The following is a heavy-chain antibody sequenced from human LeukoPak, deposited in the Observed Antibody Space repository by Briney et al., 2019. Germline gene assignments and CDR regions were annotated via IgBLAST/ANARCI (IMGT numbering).Heavy chain of an antibody. J-gene: IGHJ4*02. Sequence: GASVKVSCKTSGYTFSSYDISWVRQAPGQGLEWMGWISVYNGNTNYAQKLQGRVTMTTDTSTSTAYMELRSLRSEDTAVYYCARDAPVGANDRGYFDYWGQGTLVTVSS. D-gene: IGHD1-26*01. V-gene: IGHV1-18*01. CDR3: ARDAPVGANDRGYFDY. CDR2: ISVYNGNT. CDR1: GYTFSSYD.